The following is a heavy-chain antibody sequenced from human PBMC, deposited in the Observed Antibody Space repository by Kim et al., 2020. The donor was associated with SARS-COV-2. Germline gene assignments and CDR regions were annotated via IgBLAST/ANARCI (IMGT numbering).Heavy chain of an antibody. V-gene: IGHV4-59*02. CDR3: ARDSVTVSGNRYYFFGIDV. CDR1: GGSVSSNY. J-gene: IGHJ6*01. D-gene: IGHD6-19*01. Sequence: SETLSLTCTVSGGSVSSNYWNWIRQPPGKGLEWIGYISYSGSTNYNRSLKSRVTISIEKSKNQFSLTLDSVTPAATAVSYCARDSVTVSGNRYYFFGIDV. CDR2: ISYSGST.